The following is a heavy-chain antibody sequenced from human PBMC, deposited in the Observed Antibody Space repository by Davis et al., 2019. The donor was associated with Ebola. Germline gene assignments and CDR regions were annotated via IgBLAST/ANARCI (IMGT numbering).Heavy chain of an antibody. CDR3: AREEATISHWFDP. Sequence: SETLSLTCAVYGGSFSGYYWSWIRQPPGKGLEWIGEIKHSGSTNYNPSLKSRVTISVDTSKNQFSLKLSSVTAADTAVYYCAREEATISHWFDPWGQGTLVTVSS. J-gene: IGHJ5*02. CDR2: IKHSGST. CDR1: GGSFSGYY. D-gene: IGHD5-12*01. V-gene: IGHV4-34*01.